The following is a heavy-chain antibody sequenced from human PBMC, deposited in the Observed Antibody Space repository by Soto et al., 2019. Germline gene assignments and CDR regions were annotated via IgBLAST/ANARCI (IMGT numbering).Heavy chain of an antibody. CDR1: GGSISSGGYS. J-gene: IGHJ4*02. CDR2: IYHSGST. Sequence: SETLSLTCTVSGGSISSGGYSWSWIRQPPGKGLEWIGYIYHSGSTYYNPSLKSRVTISVDRSKNQFSLKLSSVTAADAAVYYCARGAFGIFGVVTLDYWGQGTLVTVSS. V-gene: IGHV4-30-2*01. CDR3: ARGAFGIFGVVTLDY. D-gene: IGHD3-3*01.